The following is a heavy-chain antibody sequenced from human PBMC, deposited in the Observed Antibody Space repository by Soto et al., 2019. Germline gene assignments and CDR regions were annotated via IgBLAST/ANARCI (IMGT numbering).Heavy chain of an antibody. J-gene: IGHJ4*02. CDR1: GFTFSSYA. D-gene: IGHD2-15*01. Sequence: EVQLLESGGGLVQPGGSLRLSCAASGFTFSSYAMSWVRQAPGKGLEWVSAISGSGGSTYYADSVKGRFTISRDNSKNTLYLQMNSLRAEDTGVYYCAKDLPNIVVVVAATFDYWGQGTLVTVSS. CDR2: ISGSGGST. CDR3: AKDLPNIVVVVAATFDY. V-gene: IGHV3-23*01.